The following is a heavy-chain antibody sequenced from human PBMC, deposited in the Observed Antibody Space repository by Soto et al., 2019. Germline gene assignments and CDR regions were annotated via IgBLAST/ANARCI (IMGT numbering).Heavy chain of an antibody. CDR3: ARDLGKYDRYYFDY. CDR1: GLTPSGYG. D-gene: IGHD3-9*01. CDR2: IDSDGIRT. J-gene: IGHJ4*02. V-gene: IGHV3-74*01. Sequence: EVQLVESGGGLVQPGGSLGLPLAASGLTPSGYGRTWFRQVPGKGLMWVSRIDSDGIRTNYADSVKGRFTISRDNAKNTLYLQMNYLSAEDTAVYYCARDLGKYDRYYFDYWGQGTLVTVSS.